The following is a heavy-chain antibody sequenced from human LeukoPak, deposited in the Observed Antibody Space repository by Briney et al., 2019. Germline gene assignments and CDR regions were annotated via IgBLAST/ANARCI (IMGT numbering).Heavy chain of an antibody. J-gene: IGHJ6*03. D-gene: IGHD2-2*01. CDR1: GYTFTSYD. V-gene: IGHV1-8*03. Sequence: ASVKVSCKASGYTFTSYDINWVRQATGQGLEWMGWMNPNSGNTGYAQKFQGRVTITRNTSISTAYMELSSLRSEDTAVYYCARRPIVVVPAAIKPPYYYYYMDVWAKGPRSPSP. CDR2: MNPNSGNT. CDR3: ARRPIVVVPAAIKPPYYYYYMDV.